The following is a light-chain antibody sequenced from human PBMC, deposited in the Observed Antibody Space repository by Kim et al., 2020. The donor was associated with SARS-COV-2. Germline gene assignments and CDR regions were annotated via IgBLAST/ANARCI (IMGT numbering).Light chain of an antibody. Sequence: EIVLTQSAGTLSLSPGERATLSCRASQSVSSNYLAWYQQKPGQAPRLLIYGASSRATGIPDRFSGSGSGTDFTLTISRLEPEDFAVYSCQQYGSSPITFGQGTRLELK. V-gene: IGKV3-20*01. CDR3: QQYGSSPIT. CDR2: GAS. J-gene: IGKJ5*01. CDR1: QSVSSNY.